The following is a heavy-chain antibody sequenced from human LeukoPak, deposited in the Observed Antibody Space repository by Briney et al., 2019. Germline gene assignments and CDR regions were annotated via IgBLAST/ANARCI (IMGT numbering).Heavy chain of an antibody. CDR3: ARVVDSGWYFDI. CDR2: IIPILGIA. J-gene: IGHJ2*01. Sequence: GASVKLSCKASGGTFSSYAISWVRQAPGQGLEWMGRIIPILGIANYAQKFQGRVTITTDKSTSTPYMELSSLRSEDTAVYYCARVVDSGWYFDICGRGALVTASS. D-gene: IGHD1-26*01. CDR1: GGTFSSYA. V-gene: IGHV1-69*04.